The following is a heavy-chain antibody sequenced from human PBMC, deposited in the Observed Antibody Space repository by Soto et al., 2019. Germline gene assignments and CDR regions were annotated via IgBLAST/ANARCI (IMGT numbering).Heavy chain of an antibody. J-gene: IGHJ4*02. Sequence: SETLSLTCTVSGDSMTKYYWSWIRQPAGKGLEWIGRIYTSGSTNYNPSLKSRVTMSIDTSNNHFSLSLKSVTAADTAVYYCARTVGAAYYFDFWGQGALVTVSS. CDR2: IYTSGST. CDR3: ARTVGAAYYFDF. CDR1: GDSMTKYY. V-gene: IGHV4-4*07. D-gene: IGHD1-26*01.